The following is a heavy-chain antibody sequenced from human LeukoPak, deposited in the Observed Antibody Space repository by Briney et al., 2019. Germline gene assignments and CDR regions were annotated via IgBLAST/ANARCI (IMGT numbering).Heavy chain of an antibody. V-gene: IGHV3-21*01. CDR3: ARDHTYSSSRDFDY. J-gene: IGHJ4*02. Sequence: GGSLRLSCAASGFTFSSYSMNRVRQAPGKGLEWVSSISSSSSYIYYADSVKGRFTISRDNAKNSLYLQMNSLRAEDTAVYYCARDHTYSSSRDFDYWGQGTLVTVSS. CDR2: ISSSSSYI. CDR1: GFTFSSYS. D-gene: IGHD6-13*01.